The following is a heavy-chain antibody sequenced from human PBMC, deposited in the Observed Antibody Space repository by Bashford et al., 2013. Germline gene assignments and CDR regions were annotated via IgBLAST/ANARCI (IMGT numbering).Heavy chain of an antibody. J-gene: IGHJ6*02. CDR1: GDSLSSYY. CDR2: IFNTVST. V-gene: IGHV4-59*01. D-gene: IGHD3-22*01. CDR3: ARLPSRITMIVVPRGYYGMDV. Sequence: SETLSLTCSVSGDSLSSYYWTWIRQPPGKGLEWIGYIFNTVSTNYNPSLKSRVTMSVDTSRNQFSLRLNSVTAADTAVYYCARLPSRITMIVVPRGYYGMDVWGQGTTVTVSS.